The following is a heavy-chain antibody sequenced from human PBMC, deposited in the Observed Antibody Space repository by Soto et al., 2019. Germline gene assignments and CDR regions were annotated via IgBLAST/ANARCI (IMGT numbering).Heavy chain of an antibody. D-gene: IGHD2-15*01. J-gene: IGHJ6*04. CDR1: GFTVSSKY. CDR3: ARDDILCSGGSCYGVPMEV. Sequence: EVQLVESGGGLVQPGGSLRLSCAASGFTVSSKYMSWGRQAPGKGLEWVSLIQSGGTTYYADSVKGRFTISRDSSKNMLHLQMDSLRAEDTAVYYCARDDILCSGGSCYGVPMEVWGKGTTVTVSS. V-gene: IGHV3-66*01. CDR2: IQSGGTT.